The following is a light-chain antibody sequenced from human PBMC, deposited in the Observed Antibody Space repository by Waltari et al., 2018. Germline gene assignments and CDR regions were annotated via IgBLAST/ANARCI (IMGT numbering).Light chain of an antibody. CDR2: SNT. V-gene: IGLV1-47*01. J-gene: IGLJ3*02. CDR3: AAWDDTLSHWV. CDR1: SSNIGDNY. Sequence: QSVLTQPPSASGTPGPRVTISCSVSSSNIGDNYVYWYQHLPGTAPKLLIFSNTQRPSGVRDRFSGSKSGTSASLAISGLRSEDEGDYYCAAWDDTLSHWVFGGGTKLTVL.